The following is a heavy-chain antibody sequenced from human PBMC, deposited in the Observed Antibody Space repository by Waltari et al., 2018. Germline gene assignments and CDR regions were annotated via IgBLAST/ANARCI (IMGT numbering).Heavy chain of an antibody. Sequence: EVQLVESGGGLVQPGGSLRLSCTASGFCFSSYAMHWVRQAPGKGLEYFSAISGNGDSIYYADSVKGRFTISRDNSKNMLYLQMGSLRAEDMAVYYCARDGRPYGGPNWFDPWGQGTLVTVSS. CDR2: ISGNGDSI. D-gene: IGHD3-10*01. J-gene: IGHJ5*02. CDR1: GFCFSSYA. CDR3: ARDGRPYGGPNWFDP. V-gene: IGHV3-64*07.